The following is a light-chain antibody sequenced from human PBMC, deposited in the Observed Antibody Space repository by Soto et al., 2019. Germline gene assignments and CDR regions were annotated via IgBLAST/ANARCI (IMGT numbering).Light chain of an antibody. CDR2: GNN. V-gene: IGLV1-40*01. Sequence: QSVLTQPPSVSGAPGQRVTISCTGSSSNIGAGYDVHWYQQLPGTAPQLLIYGNNNRPSGVPDRFSGSKSGTSASLAITGLQAEDEADYYCQSYDISLSGSVFGGGTKLTVL. CDR3: QSYDISLSGSV. CDR1: SSNIGAGYD. J-gene: IGLJ3*02.